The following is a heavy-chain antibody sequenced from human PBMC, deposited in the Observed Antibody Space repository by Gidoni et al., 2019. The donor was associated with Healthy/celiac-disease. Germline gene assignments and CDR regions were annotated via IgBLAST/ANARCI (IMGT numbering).Heavy chain of an antibody. CDR3: ARDRAATIDY. J-gene: IGHJ4*02. CDR1: GFTFSSSG. CDR2: IWYDGSNK. V-gene: IGHV3-33*01. D-gene: IGHD2-15*01. Sequence: QVQLVESGGGVVKPGRSLRLSCAAAGFTFSSSGMQWVRQAPGKGPGWVAVIWYDGSNKYYADSVKGRFTISRDNSKNTLYLQMNSLRAEDTAVYYCARDRAATIDYWGQGTLVTVSS.